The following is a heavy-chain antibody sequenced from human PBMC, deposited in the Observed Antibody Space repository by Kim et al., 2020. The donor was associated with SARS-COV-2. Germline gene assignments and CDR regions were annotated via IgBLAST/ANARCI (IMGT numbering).Heavy chain of an antibody. CDR1: GFTFSSYA. CDR3: ARPAGWGDDYGDYYFDY. D-gene: IGHD4-17*01. J-gene: IGHJ4*01. Sequence: GGSLRLSCAASGFTFSSYAMHWVRQAPGKGLEWVAVISYDGSNKYYADSVKGRFTISRDNSKNTLYLQMNSLRAEDTAVYYCARPAGWGDDYGDYYFDY. CDR2: ISYDGSNK. V-gene: IGHV3-30*04.